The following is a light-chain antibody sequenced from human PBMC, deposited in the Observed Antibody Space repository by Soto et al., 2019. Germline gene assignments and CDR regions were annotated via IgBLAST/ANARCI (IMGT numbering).Light chain of an antibody. Sequence: IQLTQSPSFLSASVGDRVTITCRASQGITISLAWYQQKPGMVPKLLIYGASTLQSGVPARFSGSGSGTEFTLTINSLQPEDFATYYCQQFSSVPLTFGGGTKVEIK. CDR1: QGITIS. CDR3: QQFSSVPLT. V-gene: IGKV1-9*01. J-gene: IGKJ4*01. CDR2: GAS.